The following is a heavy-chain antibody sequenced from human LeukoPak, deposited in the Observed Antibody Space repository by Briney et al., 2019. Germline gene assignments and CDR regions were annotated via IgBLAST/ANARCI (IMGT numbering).Heavy chain of an antibody. D-gene: IGHD3-9*01. V-gene: IGHV4-34*01. CDR1: GGSFSGYY. CDR3: VRRYYDSLTGYSSDDY. Sequence: ASETLSLTCGVYGGSFSGYYWSWIRQPPGKGLEWIGSIYYSGSTYYNPSLKSRVTISVDTSKNQFSLMLYSVTAADTAVYYCVRRYYDSLTGYSSDDYWGQGTLVTVSS. CDR2: IYYSGST. J-gene: IGHJ4*02.